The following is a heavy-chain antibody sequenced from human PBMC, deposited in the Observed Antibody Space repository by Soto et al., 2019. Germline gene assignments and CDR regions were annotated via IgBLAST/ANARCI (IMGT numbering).Heavy chain of an antibody. Sequence: QITLKESGPTLVRPTQTLTLTCTFAGFSLSTIGLGVGWIRQPPGKALEWLALIYWNDDKRYSPSLKARLTITKDTSKNQVVLTMTNMDPVDTATYYCAHRPSGWYLFDYWGQGTLVTASS. D-gene: IGHD6-19*01. CDR1: GFSLSTIGLG. J-gene: IGHJ4*02. V-gene: IGHV2-5*01. CDR2: IYWNDDK. CDR3: AHRPSGWYLFDY.